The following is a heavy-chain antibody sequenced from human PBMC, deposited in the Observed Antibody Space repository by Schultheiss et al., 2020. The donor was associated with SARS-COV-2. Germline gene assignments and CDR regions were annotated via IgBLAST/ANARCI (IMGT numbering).Heavy chain of an antibody. Sequence: GGSLRLSCAASGFTFDDYAMHWVRQAPGEGLEWVSGISWNSGSIGYADSVKGRFTISRDNAKNSLYLQMNSLRAEDTAVYYCAKDRVYSNLNWFDPWGQGTLVTVSS. CDR2: ISWNSGSI. V-gene: IGHV3-9*01. CDR3: AKDRVYSNLNWFDP. CDR1: GFTFDDYA. J-gene: IGHJ5*02. D-gene: IGHD4-11*01.